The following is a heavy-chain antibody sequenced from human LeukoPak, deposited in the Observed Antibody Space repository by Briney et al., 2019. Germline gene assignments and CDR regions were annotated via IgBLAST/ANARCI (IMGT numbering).Heavy chain of an antibody. V-gene: IGHV4-61*01. CDR2: IYYSGST. Sequence: SETLSLTCTVSGGSISSSSYYWGWIRQPPGKGLEWIGYIYYSGSTNYNPSLKSRVTISVDTSKNQFSLKLSSVTAADTAVYYCAREKITMVRGGPGWFDPWGQGTLVTVSS. D-gene: IGHD3-10*01. J-gene: IGHJ5*02. CDR1: GGSISSSSYY. CDR3: AREKITMVRGGPGWFDP.